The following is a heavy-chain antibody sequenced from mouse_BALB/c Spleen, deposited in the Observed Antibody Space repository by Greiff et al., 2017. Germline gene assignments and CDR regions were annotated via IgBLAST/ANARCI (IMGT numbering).Heavy chain of an antibody. CDR1: GFNIKDTY. CDR2: IDPANGNT. D-gene: IGHD2-10*02. CDR3: AREVWAHAMDY. V-gene: IGHV14-3*02. J-gene: IGHJ4*01. Sequence: VQLQQSGAELVKPGASVKLSCTASGFNIKDTYMHWVKQRPEQGLEWIGRIDPANGNTKYDPKFQGKATITADTSSNTAYLQLSSLTSEDTAVYYCAREVWAHAMDYWGQGTSVTVSS.